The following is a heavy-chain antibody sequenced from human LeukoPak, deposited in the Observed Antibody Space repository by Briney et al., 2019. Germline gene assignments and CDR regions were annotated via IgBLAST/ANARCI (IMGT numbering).Heavy chain of an antibody. CDR3: ARDYGSGNSQIFDY. J-gene: IGHJ4*02. Sequence: PSETLSLTCTVSGGSISSYYWSWIRQPPGKGLEWIGYIYYSGSTNYNPSFKSRVTISIDTSKKQFSLKLTSVTAADTAMYYCARDYGSGNSQIFDYWGQGTLVTVSS. D-gene: IGHD3-10*01. CDR2: IYYSGST. V-gene: IGHV4-59*01. CDR1: GGSISSYY.